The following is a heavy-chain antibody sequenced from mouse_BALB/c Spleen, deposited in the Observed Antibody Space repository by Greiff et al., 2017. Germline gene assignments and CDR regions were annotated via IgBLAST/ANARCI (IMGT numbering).Heavy chain of an antibody. D-gene: IGHD1-1*01. CDR3: ARRWGRGSVYAMDY. Sequence: VQLQQSGPELVKPGASVKISCKASGYAFSSSWMNWVKQRPGQGLEWIGRIYPGDGDTNYNGKFKGKATLTADKSSSTAYMQLSSLTSVDSAVYFCARRWGRGSVYAMDYWGQGTSVTVSS. V-gene: IGHV1-82*01. J-gene: IGHJ4*01. CDR2: IYPGDGDT. CDR1: GYAFSSSW.